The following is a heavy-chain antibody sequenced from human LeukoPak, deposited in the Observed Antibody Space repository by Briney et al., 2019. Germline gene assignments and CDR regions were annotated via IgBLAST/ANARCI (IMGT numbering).Heavy chain of an antibody. CDR1: GFTFDDYA. Sequence: GGSLRLSCAASGFTFDDYAMHWVRQAPGKGLEWVSGISWNSGSIGYADSVKGRFTISRDNAKNSLYLQMNSLRAEDTALYYCAKDIRGAPEGPADYWGQGTLVTVSS. J-gene: IGHJ4*02. CDR2: ISWNSGSI. CDR3: AKDIRGAPEGPADY. V-gene: IGHV3-9*01. D-gene: IGHD1-26*01.